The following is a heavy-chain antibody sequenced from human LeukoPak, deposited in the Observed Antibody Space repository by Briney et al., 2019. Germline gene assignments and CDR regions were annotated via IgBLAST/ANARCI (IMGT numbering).Heavy chain of an antibody. CDR1: GGSISSYY. D-gene: IGHD4-23*01. J-gene: IGHJ4*02. V-gene: IGHV4-59*08. Sequence: SETLSLTCTVSGGSISSYYWSWTRQPPGKGLEWIGYIYYSGSTNYNPSLKSRVTIAVDTSKNQFSLKLSSVTAADTAVYYCARLEATVAHFDYWGQGTLVTVSS. CDR3: ARLEATVAHFDY. CDR2: IYYSGST.